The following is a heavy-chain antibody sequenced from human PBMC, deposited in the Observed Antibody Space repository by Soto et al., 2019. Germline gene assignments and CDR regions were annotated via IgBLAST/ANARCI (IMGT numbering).Heavy chain of an antibody. D-gene: IGHD3-9*01. CDR2: IYTSGST. CDR3: ARDILTGWTDYYYGMDV. CDR1: GGSISSYY. V-gene: IGHV4-4*07. J-gene: IGHJ6*02. Sequence: SETLSLTCTVSGGSISSYYWSWIWQPAGKGLEWIGRIYTSGSTNYNPSLKSRVTMSVDTSKDQFSLKLSSVTAADTAVYYCARDILTGWTDYYYGMDVWGQGTTVTVSS.